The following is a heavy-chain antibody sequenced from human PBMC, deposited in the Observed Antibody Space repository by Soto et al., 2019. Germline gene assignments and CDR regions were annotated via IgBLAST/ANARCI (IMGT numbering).Heavy chain of an antibody. V-gene: IGHV1-69*13. Sequence: GASVKVSCKASGGTFSSYAISWVRQAPGQGLEWMGGIIPIFGTANYAQKFQGRVTITADESTSTAYMELSSLRSEDTAVYYCARDSNYGDYGSYIDFWGQGIRVTVSS. CDR3: ARDSNYGDYGSYIDF. J-gene: IGHJ4*02. CDR1: GGTFSSYA. D-gene: IGHD4-17*01. CDR2: IIPIFGTA.